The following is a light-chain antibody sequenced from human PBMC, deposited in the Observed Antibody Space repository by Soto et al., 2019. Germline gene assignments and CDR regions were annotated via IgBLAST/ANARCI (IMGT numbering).Light chain of an antibody. CDR2: GAS. Sequence: VLTQSPATLSVSPEERVTLSCRASQSVDINLAWYQQKPGQAPRLLIYGASTRATDMSGTFSGRGSGTEFTLTISNVRPEDFAVYYCQQYRSWPRTFGQGTKVDIK. CDR3: QQYRSWPRT. J-gene: IGKJ1*01. V-gene: IGKV3-15*01. CDR1: QSVDIN.